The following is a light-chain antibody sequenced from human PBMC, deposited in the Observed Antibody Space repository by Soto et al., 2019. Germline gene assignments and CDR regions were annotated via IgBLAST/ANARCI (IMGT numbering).Light chain of an antibody. CDR2: EVT. CDR3: TSYRSTSTLDVV. CDR1: SGDVGGYNS. V-gene: IGLV2-14*01. Sequence: QSVLTQPASVSGSLGQSTTISCTGTSGDVGGYNSVSWYQQHPGKAPKLLIYEVTTRPSGISDRFSGSKSGNTASLTIYGLQAEDESYYYCTSYRSTSTLDVVFGGGTQLTVL. J-gene: IGLJ2*01.